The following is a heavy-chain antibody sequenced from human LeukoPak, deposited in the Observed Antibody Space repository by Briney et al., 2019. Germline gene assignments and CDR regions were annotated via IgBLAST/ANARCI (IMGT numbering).Heavy chain of an antibody. V-gene: IGHV4-4*07. CDR2: IYTSGST. J-gene: IGHJ2*01. CDR1: GGSISRSY. Sequence: SSETLSLTCTVSGGSISRSYWSWIRQPAGKGLEWIGRIYTSGSTNYNPPLKSRVTISVDTSKNQFSLKLSSVTAADTAVYYCARESLGQWLDWYFDLWGRGTLVTVSS. CDR3: ARESLGQWLDWYFDL. D-gene: IGHD6-19*01.